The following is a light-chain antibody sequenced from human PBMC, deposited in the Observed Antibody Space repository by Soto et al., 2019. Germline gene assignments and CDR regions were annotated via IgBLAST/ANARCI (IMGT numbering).Light chain of an antibody. Sequence: QPVLTQPPSVSGSQRQRVTISCSGTSSSIGAGYEVHWYHQLPGTAPKLVVSGNGNRPSGVPDRLSASKSGTSASLAITGLQAEDEGHYYCQSYDKRLTAYVFGTGTKVTV. CDR3: QSYDKRLTAYV. CDR2: GNG. V-gene: IGLV1-40*01. CDR1: SSSIGAGYE. J-gene: IGLJ1*01.